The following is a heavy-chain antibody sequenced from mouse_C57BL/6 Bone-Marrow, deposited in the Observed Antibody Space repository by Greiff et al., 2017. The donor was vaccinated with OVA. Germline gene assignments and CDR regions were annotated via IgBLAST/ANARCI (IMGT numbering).Heavy chain of an antibody. CDR2: IDPSDSAT. CDR3: ARDDYGTRGFAD. V-gene: IGHV1-52*01. J-gene: IGHJ3*01. D-gene: IGHD1-1*01. Sequence: VQLQQPGAELVRPGSSVKLSCKASGYTFTSYWMHWVKQRPIQGLEWIGNIDPSDSATHYNQKFKDKATLTVDKSSSTAYMQLSSLTSEDSAVYYCARDDYGTRGFADWGQGTLVTVSA. CDR1: GYTFTSYW.